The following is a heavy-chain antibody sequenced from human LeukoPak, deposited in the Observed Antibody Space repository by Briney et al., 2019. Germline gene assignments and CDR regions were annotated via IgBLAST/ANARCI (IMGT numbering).Heavy chain of an antibody. J-gene: IGHJ4*02. CDR2: IYYSGST. Sequence: SETLSLTCTVSGGSISSGGYYWSWIRQHPGKGLEWIGYIYYSGSTYYNPSLKSRVTISVDTSKNQFSLKLSSVTAADTAVYYCATARGSVVYYFDYWGQGTLVTVSS. D-gene: IGHD2-8*02. V-gene: IGHV4-31*03. CDR3: ATARGSVVYYFDY. CDR1: GGSISSGGYY.